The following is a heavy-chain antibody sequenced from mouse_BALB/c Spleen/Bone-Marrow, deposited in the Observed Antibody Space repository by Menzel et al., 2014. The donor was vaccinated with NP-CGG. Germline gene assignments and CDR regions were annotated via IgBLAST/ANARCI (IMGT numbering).Heavy chain of an antibody. CDR2: ISSGGSYT. CDR3: ASTNTTVVAENAMAE. CDR1: GFTFSSYG. D-gene: IGHD1-1*01. Sequence: EVQLQESGGDLVKPGGSLKLSCAASGFTFSSYGMSWVRQTPDKRLGWVATISSGGSYTYYPNSVKGRFTMSRHNAKNALYLQMSSLKSEDTAMYYCASTNTTVVAENAMAEWGQGTLVSVSS. V-gene: IGHV5-6*01. J-gene: IGHJ4*01.